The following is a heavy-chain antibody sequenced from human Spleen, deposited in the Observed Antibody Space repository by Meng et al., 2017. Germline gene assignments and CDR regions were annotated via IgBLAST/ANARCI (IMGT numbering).Heavy chain of an antibody. D-gene: IGHD6-13*01. CDR3: ARDGVVEQQLVPYYYYGMDV. CDR2: IYRSGST. Sequence: SETLSLTCAVSGYSITGSYNWGWIRQSPGKGLEWIGSIYRSGSTYYNPSLKSRVTISVDTSKNQFSLKLSSVTATDTAVYYCARDGVVEQQLVPYYYYGMDVWGQGTTVTVSS. CDR1: GYSITGSYN. V-gene: IGHV4-38-2*02. J-gene: IGHJ6*02.